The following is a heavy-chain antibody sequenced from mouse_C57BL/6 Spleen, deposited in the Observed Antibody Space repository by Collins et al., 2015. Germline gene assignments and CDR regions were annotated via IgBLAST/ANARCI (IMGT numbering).Heavy chain of an antibody. V-gene: IGHV1S127*01. Sequence: QVQLQQPGAELVKPGASVKMSCKASGYTFTSYWMHWVKQRPGQGLEWIGTIDPSDSYTSYNQKFKGKATLTVDTSSSTAYMQLSSLTSEDSAVYYCTRGYYGSLYWYFDVWGAGTTVTVSS. D-gene: IGHD1-1*01. CDR1: GYTFTSYW. J-gene: IGHJ1*01. CDR2: IDPSDSYT. CDR3: TRGYYGSLYWYFDV.